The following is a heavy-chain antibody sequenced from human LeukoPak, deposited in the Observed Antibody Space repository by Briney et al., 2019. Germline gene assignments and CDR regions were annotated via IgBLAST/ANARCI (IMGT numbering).Heavy chain of an antibody. D-gene: IGHD3-16*01. Sequence: GASVKVSCKASGGTFSSYAISWVRQAPGQGLEWMGGIIPIFGTANYAQKFQGRVTITADKSTSTAYMELSSLRSEDTAVYYCASFLTFGWRDAFDIWGQGTMVTVSS. CDR1: GGTFSSYA. J-gene: IGHJ3*02. CDR3: ASFLTFGWRDAFDI. CDR2: IIPIFGTA. V-gene: IGHV1-69*06.